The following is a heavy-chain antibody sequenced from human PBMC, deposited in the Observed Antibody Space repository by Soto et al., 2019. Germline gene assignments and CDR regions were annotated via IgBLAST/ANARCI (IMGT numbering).Heavy chain of an antibody. CDR1: GFAFSSYY. CDR2: IKRKTDGGTT. CDR3: AKPTTSPGAFDI. D-gene: IGHD5-12*01. V-gene: IGHV3-15*01. Sequence: GGSLRLSCGASGFAFSSYYMHWVRQAPGKGLEWVGRIKRKTDGGTTDYAAPVKGRFTISRDDSKNTLYLQMNSLRAEDTAVYYCAKPTTSPGAFDIWGQGTMVTVSS. J-gene: IGHJ3*02.